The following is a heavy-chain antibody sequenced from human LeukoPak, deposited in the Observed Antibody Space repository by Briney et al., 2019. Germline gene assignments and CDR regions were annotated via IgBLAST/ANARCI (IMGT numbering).Heavy chain of an antibody. CDR3: ARARTPLAAENTNFDY. Sequence: PGGSLRLSCAASGFTFSSYAMHWVRQAPGKGLEWVAVISYDGSNKYYADSVKGRFTISRDNSKNTLYLQMNGLRAEDTAVYYCARARTPLAAENTNFDYWGQGTLVTVSS. CDR1: GFTFSSYA. CDR2: ISYDGSNK. D-gene: IGHD6-13*01. V-gene: IGHV3-30-3*01. J-gene: IGHJ4*02.